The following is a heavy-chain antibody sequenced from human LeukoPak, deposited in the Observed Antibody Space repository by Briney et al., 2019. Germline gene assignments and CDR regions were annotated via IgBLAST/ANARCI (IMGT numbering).Heavy chain of an antibody. D-gene: IGHD3-3*01. CDR3: ARGHYPRSVWSGYSDDAFDI. J-gene: IGHJ3*02. CDR1: GGTFSSYA. V-gene: IGHV1-69*05. CDR2: IIPMFGTA. Sequence: ASVKVSCKASGGTFSSYAISWVRQAPGQGLEWMGGIIPMFGTANYAQKFQGRVTITTDESTSTAYMELSSLRSEDTAVYYCARGHYPRSVWSGYSDDAFDIWGQGTMVTVSS.